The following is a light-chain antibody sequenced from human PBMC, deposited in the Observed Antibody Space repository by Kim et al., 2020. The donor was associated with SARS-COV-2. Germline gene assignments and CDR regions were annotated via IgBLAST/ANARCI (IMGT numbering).Light chain of an antibody. CDR2: QDS. J-gene: IGLJ2*01. Sequence: VSPGQTASITCSGDKLGDKYACWYQQKPGQSPVLVIYQDSKRPSGIPERFSGSNSGNTATLTISGTQAMDEADYYCQAWDSSTVVFGGGTQLTDL. CDR3: QAWDSSTVV. V-gene: IGLV3-1*01. CDR1: KLGDKY.